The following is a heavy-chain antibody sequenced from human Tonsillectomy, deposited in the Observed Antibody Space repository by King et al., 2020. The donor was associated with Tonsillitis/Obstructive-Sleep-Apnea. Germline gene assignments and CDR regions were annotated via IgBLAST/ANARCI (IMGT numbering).Heavy chain of an antibody. J-gene: IGHJ6*03. CDR2: IYYDGTT. D-gene: IGHD3-22*01. CDR3: ARHVDYTMSNYYCMDV. CDR1: DGSTGSSSYY. Sequence: QLQESGPGLVKPSETLSLTCTVSDGSTGSSSYYWGWIRQSPGQGLEWIGSIYYDGTTYYNPSLKSRVTISVYTSKNPFSLRLTSVTAADTAVYYCARHVDYTMSNYYCMDVWGKGTTVTVSS. V-gene: IGHV4-39*01.